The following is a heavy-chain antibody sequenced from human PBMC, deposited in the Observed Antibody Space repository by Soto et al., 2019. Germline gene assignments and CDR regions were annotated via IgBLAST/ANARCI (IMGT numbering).Heavy chain of an antibody. J-gene: IGHJ5*02. D-gene: IGHD6-19*01. CDR1: GFTFSSYA. CDR3: ARAGGKQRPSPRNWFDP. V-gene: IGHV3-30-3*01. Sequence: SLRLSCAASGFTFSSYAMHWVRQAPGKGLEWVAVISYDGSNKYYADSVKGRFTISRDNSKNTLYLQMNSLRAEDTAVYYCARAGGKQRPSPRNWFDPWGQGTLVTVSS. CDR2: ISYDGSNK.